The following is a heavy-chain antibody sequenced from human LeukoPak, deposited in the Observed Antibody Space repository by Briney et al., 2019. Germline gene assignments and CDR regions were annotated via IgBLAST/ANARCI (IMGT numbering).Heavy chain of an antibody. CDR3: ARGGYGSGIYYYYYGMDV. V-gene: IGHV3-30*04. D-gene: IGHD3-10*01. J-gene: IGHJ6*02. CDR1: GFTFSSYA. CDR2: ISYDGSNK. Sequence: GRSLRLSCAASGFTFSSYAMHWVRQAPGKGLEWVAVISYDGSNKYYADSVKGRFTISRDNSKNTLYLQMNSLRAEDTAVYYCARGGYGSGIYYYYYGMDVWGQGTTVTVSS.